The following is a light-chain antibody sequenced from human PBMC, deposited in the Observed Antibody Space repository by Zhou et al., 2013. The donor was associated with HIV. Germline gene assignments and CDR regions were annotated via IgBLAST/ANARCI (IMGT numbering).Light chain of an antibody. CDR3: QHRKT. J-gene: IGKJ1*01. Sequence: EIALTQSPGTLSLSPGERATLSCRASQSVSSSYLTWYQQKPGQAPRFLIYGASSRATGIPDRFSGSGSGTDFTLTINRLEPEDFAVYYCQHRKTFGQGTTVEIK. CDR2: GAS. CDR1: QSVSSSY. V-gene: IGKV3-20*01.